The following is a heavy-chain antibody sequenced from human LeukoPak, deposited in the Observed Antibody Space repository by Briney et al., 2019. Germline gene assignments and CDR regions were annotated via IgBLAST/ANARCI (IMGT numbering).Heavy chain of an antibody. D-gene: IGHD3-22*01. CDR1: GGSISSSSYY. J-gene: IGHJ4*02. V-gene: IGHV4-39*01. CDR3: ARLIGPLDY. CDR2: IYYSGTT. Sequence: SETLSLTCTVSGGSISSSSYYWGWIRQPPGKGLEWIGSIYYSGTTYYNPSLKSRVTISVDTSKNQFSLKLRSVTAADTAVYFCARLIGPLDYWGQGTLVTVSS.